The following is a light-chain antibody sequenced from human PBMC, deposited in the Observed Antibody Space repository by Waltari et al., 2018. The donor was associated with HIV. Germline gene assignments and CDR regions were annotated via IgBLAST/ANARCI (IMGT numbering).Light chain of an antibody. J-gene: IGKJ2*01. CDR3: QQYNSYPYT. Sequence: DIQMTQSPSTLSASVGDRVTITCRASQIISTWLAWYQQIPGKAPKLLIYKASTLETGVPSRFSGSGSGTEFTLTISSLQPDDFTTYYCQQYNSYPYTFGQGTRLEIK. CDR1: QIISTW. V-gene: IGKV1-5*03. CDR2: KAS.